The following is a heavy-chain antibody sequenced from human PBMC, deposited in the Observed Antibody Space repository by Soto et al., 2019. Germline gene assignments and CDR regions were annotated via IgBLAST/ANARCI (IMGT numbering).Heavy chain of an antibody. V-gene: IGHV6-1*01. CDR1: GDSVSINSAA. D-gene: IGHD6-19*01. CDR3: AKGPGYSSGWLAFDI. Sequence: QSQTLSLTCAISGDSVSINSAAWNWIRQSPSRGLAWLGRTYYRSKWYNDYAVSVKSRRTINPDTSKNQFSLQLTSVTPEDTAVYYCAKGPGYSSGWLAFDIWGQGTMVTVSS. CDR2: TYYRSKWYN. J-gene: IGHJ3*02.